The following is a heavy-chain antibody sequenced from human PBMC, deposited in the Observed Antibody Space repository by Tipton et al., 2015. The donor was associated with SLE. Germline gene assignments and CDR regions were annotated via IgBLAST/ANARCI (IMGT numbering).Heavy chain of an antibody. CDR3: ANLYGDQRDY. J-gene: IGHJ4*02. Sequence: AGLVKPSETLSLTCAVDGGSFSDYYWSWIRQSPGKGLEWIGEINRSGSTNYNPSLKSRVTISVDTSKNQFSLKLTSVTAADTAVYYCANLYGDQRDYWGQGTLVTVSS. D-gene: IGHD4-17*01. CDR1: GGSFSDYY. CDR2: INRSGST. V-gene: IGHV4-34*01.